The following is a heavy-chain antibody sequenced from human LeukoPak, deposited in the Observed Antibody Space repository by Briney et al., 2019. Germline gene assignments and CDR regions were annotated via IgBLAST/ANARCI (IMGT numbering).Heavy chain of an antibody. D-gene: IGHD6-13*01. CDR3: ARDLLGYGQQLVEGGYNWFDP. V-gene: IGHV7-4-1*02. J-gene: IGHJ5*02. CDR1: GYTFTSYA. Sequence: ASVKVSCKASGYTFTSYAMNWVRQAPGQGLEWMGWINTNTGNPTYAQGFTGRFVFSLDTSVSTAYLQISSLKAEDTAVYYCARDLLGYGQQLVEGGYNWFDPWGQGTLVTVSS. CDR2: INTNTGNP.